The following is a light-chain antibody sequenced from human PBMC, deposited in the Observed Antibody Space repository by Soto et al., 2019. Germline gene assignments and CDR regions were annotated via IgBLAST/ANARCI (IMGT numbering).Light chain of an antibody. CDR2: KAS. CDR3: QQYNSYSPLS. J-gene: IGKJ4*01. CDR1: QSISTW. V-gene: IGKV1-5*03. Sequence: DIQMTQSPSTLSAYVEDRVTITCRASQSISTWLAWYQQKPGKAPKLLIYKASGLESGVPSRFSGSGSGTDFTLTISSLQPDDFATYYCQQYNSYSPLSFGGGTKV.